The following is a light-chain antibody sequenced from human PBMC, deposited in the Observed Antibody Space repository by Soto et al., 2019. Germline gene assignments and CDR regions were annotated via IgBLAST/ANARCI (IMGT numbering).Light chain of an antibody. CDR2: DAS. J-gene: IGKJ4*01. V-gene: IGKV1-13*02. CDR1: QGISSA. Sequence: AIQLTQSPSSLSASVGDRVTITCRASQGISSALAWYQQKPGNAPKLLIYDASSLESGVPSRFSGSGSGTDFTLTSSSLQPEDFATYYCQQFNSYALTFGGGTKVEI. CDR3: QQFNSYALT.